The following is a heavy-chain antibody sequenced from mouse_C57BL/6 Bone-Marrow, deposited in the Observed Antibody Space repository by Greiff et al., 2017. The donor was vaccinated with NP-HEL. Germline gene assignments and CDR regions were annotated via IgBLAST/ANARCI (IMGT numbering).Heavy chain of an antibody. CDR3: ARSGYYGSSYWYAMDY. CDR2: IDPSDSET. Sequence: QVQLKQPGAELVRPGSSVKLSCKASGYTFTSYWMHWVKQRPIQGLEWIGNIDPSDSETHYNQKFKDKATLTVDKSSSTAYMQLSSLTSEDSAVYYCARSGYYGSSYWYAMDYWGQGTSVTVSS. V-gene: IGHV1-52*01. J-gene: IGHJ4*01. CDR1: GYTFTSYW. D-gene: IGHD1-1*01.